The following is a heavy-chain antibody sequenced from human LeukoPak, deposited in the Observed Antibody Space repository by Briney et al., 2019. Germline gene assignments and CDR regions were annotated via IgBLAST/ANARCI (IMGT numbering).Heavy chain of an antibody. V-gene: IGHV1-69*13. CDR2: IIPIFGTA. J-gene: IGHJ6*02. D-gene: IGHD3-3*01. CDR3: ARLSPDFYGMDV. Sequence: SVKVSCKASGYSFADYYIHWVRQAPGQGLEWMGGIIPIFGTANYAQKFQGRVTITADESTSTAYMELSSLRSEDTAVYYCARLSPDFYGMDVWGQGTTVTVSS. CDR1: GYSFADYY.